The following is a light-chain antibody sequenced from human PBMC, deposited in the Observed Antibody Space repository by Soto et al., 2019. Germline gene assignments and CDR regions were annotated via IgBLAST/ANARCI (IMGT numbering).Light chain of an antibody. CDR3: ASWDNSLNGFFV. J-gene: IGLJ1*01. CDR1: TANIGSNT. V-gene: IGLV1-44*01. Sequence: QTVVTQPPSVSETPGQRVTISCSGSTANIGSNTVSWYQTLPGTAPKLLVFSSNLRASGVPDRFSGSKSGTSASLVISGLQSEDEGNYYCASWDNSLNGFFVFGTGTKLTVL. CDR2: SSN.